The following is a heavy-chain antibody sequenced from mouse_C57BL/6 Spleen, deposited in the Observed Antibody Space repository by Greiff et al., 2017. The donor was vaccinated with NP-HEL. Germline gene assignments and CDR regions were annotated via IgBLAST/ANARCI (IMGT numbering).Heavy chain of an antibody. Sequence: EVQLQQSGPELVKPGASVKIPCKASGYTFTDYNMDWVKQSHGKSLEWIGDINPNNGGTIYNQKFKGKATLTVDKSSSTAYMELRSLTSEDTAVYYCARDDYGSSYGYYAMDYWGQGTSVTVSS. CDR3: ARDDYGSSYGYYAMDY. CDR2: INPNNGGT. CDR1: GYTFTDYN. D-gene: IGHD1-1*01. J-gene: IGHJ4*01. V-gene: IGHV1-18*01.